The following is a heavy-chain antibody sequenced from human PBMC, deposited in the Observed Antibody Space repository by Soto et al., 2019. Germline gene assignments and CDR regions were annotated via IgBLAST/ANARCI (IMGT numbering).Heavy chain of an antibody. CDR1: RYTFTDYN. CDR3: ARTPYDFWSGYLDF. V-gene: IGHV1-3*04. Sequence: GASVKVSCKASRYTFTDYNMHWVRQAPGQSLELMGWINIINGNTKYSQRFQGRVTITRDTSASTAYMELSSLTSEDTALYYCARTPYDFWSGYLDFWGQGTTVTVSS. J-gene: IGHJ6*02. D-gene: IGHD3-3*01. CDR2: INIINGNT.